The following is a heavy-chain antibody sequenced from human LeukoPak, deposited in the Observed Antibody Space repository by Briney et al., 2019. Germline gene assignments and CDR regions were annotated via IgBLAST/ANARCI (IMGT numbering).Heavy chain of an antibody. D-gene: IGHD3-10*01. CDR1: GFTFSSYG. J-gene: IGHJ3*02. V-gene: IGHV3-33*06. Sequence: GGSLRLSCAASGFTFSSYGMHWVRQAPGKGLEWVAVIWYDGSNEYYADSVKGRFTISRDNSKNTLYLQMNSLRAEDTAVYYCAKDSEFLDAFDIWGLGTMVTVSS. CDR2: IWYDGSNE. CDR3: AKDSEFLDAFDI.